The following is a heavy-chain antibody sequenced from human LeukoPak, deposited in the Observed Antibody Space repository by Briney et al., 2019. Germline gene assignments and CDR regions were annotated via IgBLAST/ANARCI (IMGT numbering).Heavy chain of an antibody. D-gene: IGHD3-22*01. CDR3: ARIRTDYYDSSGYYGPQYYFDY. CDR2: IYYSGST. J-gene: IGHJ4*02. V-gene: IGHV4-59*01. CDR1: GGSISSYY. Sequence: PSETLSLTCTVSGGSISSYYWSWIRQPPGKGLEWIGYIYYSGSTNYNPSLKSRVTISVDTSKNQFSLKLSSVTAADTAVYYYARIRTDYYDSSGYYGPQYYFDYWGQGTLVTVSS.